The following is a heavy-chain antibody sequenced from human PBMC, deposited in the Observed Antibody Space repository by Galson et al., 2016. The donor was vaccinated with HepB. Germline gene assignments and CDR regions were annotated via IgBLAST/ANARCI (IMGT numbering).Heavy chain of an antibody. Sequence: TLSLTCTVSGGSISGGNYYWSWIRQHPGKGLEWIGYIFYSGSTYYNPSLRSRVTISVDTSNNPFSLNLTSMTAAGTAVYYCAREPGEGWGSYRYNYYFDSWGQGTLVTVSS. V-gene: IGHV4-31*03. D-gene: IGHD3-16*02. J-gene: IGHJ4*02. CDR2: IFYSGST. CDR3: AREPGEGWGSYRYNYYFDS. CDR1: GGSISGGNYY.